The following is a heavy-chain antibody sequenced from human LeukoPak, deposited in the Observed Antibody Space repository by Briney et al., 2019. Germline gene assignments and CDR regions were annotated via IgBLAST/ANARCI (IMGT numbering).Heavy chain of an antibody. V-gene: IGHV7-4-1*02. J-gene: IGHJ4*02. Sequence: GASVKVSCKASGYTFTSYAMNWVRQAPGQGLEWMGWINTNTGNPTYAQGSTGRFVFSLDTSVSTAYLQISSLKAEDTAVYYCARGSSPGGVAPYDYWGQGTLVTVSS. CDR2: INTNTGNP. CDR1: GYTFTSYA. CDR3: ARGSSPGGVAPYDY. D-gene: IGHD1-26*01.